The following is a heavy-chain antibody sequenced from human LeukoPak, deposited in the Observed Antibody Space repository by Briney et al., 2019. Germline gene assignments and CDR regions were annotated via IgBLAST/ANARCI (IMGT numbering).Heavy chain of an antibody. CDR3: ASRCSGGSCYYGPVVY. J-gene: IGHJ4*02. D-gene: IGHD2-15*01. Sequence: GGSLRLSCTVSGFTFSSYWMSWVRQAPGKGLEWVANIKQDGSEKYYVDSVKGRFTISRDNAKNSLYLQMNSLRAEDTAVYYCASRCSGGSCYYGPVVYWSQGTLVTVSS. V-gene: IGHV3-7*01. CDR1: GFTFSSYW. CDR2: IKQDGSEK.